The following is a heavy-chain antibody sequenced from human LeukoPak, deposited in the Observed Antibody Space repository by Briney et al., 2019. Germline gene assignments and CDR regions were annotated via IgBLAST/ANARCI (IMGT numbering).Heavy chain of an antibody. V-gene: IGHV1-24*01. CDR1: GDTLTELS. CDR2: FVPEDGET. Sequence: ASVKVSCKLSGDTLTELSMHWVRQSPGKGLEWMGGFVPEDGETIYAQKFQGRVTMTEDTSTDTAYMELSSLRSDDTAVYFCAILPRGHLFDSWGQGTLVTVSS. J-gene: IGHJ4*02. D-gene: IGHD3-10*01. CDR3: AILPRGHLFDS.